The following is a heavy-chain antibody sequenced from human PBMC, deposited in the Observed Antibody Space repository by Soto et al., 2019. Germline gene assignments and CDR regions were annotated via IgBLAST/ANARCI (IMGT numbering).Heavy chain of an antibody. V-gene: IGHV4-59*01. CDR1: VGSISSYY. CDR3: ARVWGGAFDI. Sequence: QVQLQESGPGLVKPSETLSLTCTVSVGSISSYYWSWIRQPPGKGLEWIGYIYYSGSTNYNPSLKSRVTISVDTSKNQFSLKLSSVTAADTAVYYCARVWGGAFDIWGQGTMVTVSS. J-gene: IGHJ3*02. CDR2: IYYSGST. D-gene: IGHD3-10*01.